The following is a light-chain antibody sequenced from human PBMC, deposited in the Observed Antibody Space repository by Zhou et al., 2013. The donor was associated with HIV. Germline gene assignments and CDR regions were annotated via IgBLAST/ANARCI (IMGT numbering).Light chain of an antibody. CDR1: QSVNSY. CDR3: QQRNSWPIT. CDR2: DAS. V-gene: IGKV3-11*01. J-gene: IGKJ5*01. Sequence: EIVLTQSPATLSLSPGERATLSCRASQSVNSYLAWYQQKPGQAPRLLIHDASNRATAIPARFSGSGSGTDFTLTISRLEPEDFAVYYCQQRNSWPITFGQGTRLEIK.